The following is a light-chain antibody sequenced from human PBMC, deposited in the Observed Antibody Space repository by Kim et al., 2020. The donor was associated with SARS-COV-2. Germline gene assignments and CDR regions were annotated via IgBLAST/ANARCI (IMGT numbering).Light chain of an antibody. CDR3: QQYNNWPET. Sequence: VSPGERAPLSCRASQSVSSNLAWYQQKPGQAPRLLIYGASTRATGIPARFSGSGSGTEFTLTISSLQSEDFAVYYCQQYNNWPETFGQGTKVDIK. V-gene: IGKV3-15*01. CDR2: GAS. J-gene: IGKJ1*01. CDR1: QSVSSN.